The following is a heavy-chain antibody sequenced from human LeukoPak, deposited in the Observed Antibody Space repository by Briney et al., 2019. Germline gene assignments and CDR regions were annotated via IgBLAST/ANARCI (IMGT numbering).Heavy chain of an antibody. D-gene: IGHD2-21*01. CDR3: AREKTACGGDCYDS. CDR2: ISSSGTPI. Sequence: QPGGSLRPSCAASGFTFSSYEMNWVRQAPGKGLEWVSYISSSGTPIHYADSVKGRFTISRDNAKNSLFLQMNSLRAEDTAVYYCAREKTACGGDCYDSWGQGTLVTVSS. V-gene: IGHV3-48*03. J-gene: IGHJ4*02. CDR1: GFTFSSYE.